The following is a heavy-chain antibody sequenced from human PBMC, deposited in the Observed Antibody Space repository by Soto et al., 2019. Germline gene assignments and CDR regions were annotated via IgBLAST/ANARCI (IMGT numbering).Heavy chain of an antibody. CDR3: ARDILSGGAYPDS. CDR2: ISSGSSYI. CDR1: GFTFSSYT. V-gene: IGHV3-21*01. J-gene: IGHJ5*01. D-gene: IGHD3-10*01. Sequence: GGSLRLSCAASGFTFSSYTMNWVRQAPGKGLEWISSISSGSSYIYYAGSVKGRFTISRDNAKNSLFLQMNSLRADDTAVYYCARDILSGGAYPDSWGQGTKVTVS.